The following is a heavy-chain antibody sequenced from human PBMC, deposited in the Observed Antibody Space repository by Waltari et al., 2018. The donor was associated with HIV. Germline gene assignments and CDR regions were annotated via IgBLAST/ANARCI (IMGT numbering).Heavy chain of an antibody. Sequence: QVQLVESGGGLVKPGGSLRLSCAASGFTFSDYYMSWFRQAPGKGLQWVSYISSSGTTIYYADAMKGLFTISRDNAKNSLYLQMNSLRAEDTAVYYCARPGQDSSGYYYSGYWGQGTLVTVSS. CDR2: ISSSGTTI. J-gene: IGHJ4*02. CDR3: ARPGQDSSGYYYSGY. V-gene: IGHV3-11*01. D-gene: IGHD3-22*01. CDR1: GFTFSDYY.